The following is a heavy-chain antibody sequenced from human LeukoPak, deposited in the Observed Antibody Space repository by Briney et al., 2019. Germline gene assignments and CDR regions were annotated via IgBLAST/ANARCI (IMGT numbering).Heavy chain of an antibody. CDR3: ANRNYYDSSGSYYILYFDY. CDR1: GFTFSNYA. Sequence: PGRSLRLSCTASGFTFSNYAMTWVRQAPGKGLEWVSTISGSGGRTYYADSVKGRFTVSRDNSKNTLYLRMNSLRAEDTAVYYCANRNYYDSSGSYYILYFDYWGQGTLVTVSS. CDR2: ISGSGGRT. J-gene: IGHJ4*02. V-gene: IGHV3-23*01. D-gene: IGHD3-22*01.